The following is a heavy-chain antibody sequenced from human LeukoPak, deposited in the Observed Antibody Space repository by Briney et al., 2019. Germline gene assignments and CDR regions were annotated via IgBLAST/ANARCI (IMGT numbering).Heavy chain of an antibody. CDR3: ASDYCSSTSCYHPYYYYGMDV. CDR2: ISGSGGST. CDR1: GFTFSSYA. J-gene: IGHJ6*02. D-gene: IGHD2-2*01. Sequence: GGSLRLSCAASGFTFSSYAMSWVRQAPGKGLEWVSAISGSGGSTYYADSVKGRFTISRDNSKNTLYLQMSSLRAEDTAVYYCASDYCSSTSCYHPYYYYGMDVWGQGTTVTVSS. V-gene: IGHV3-23*01.